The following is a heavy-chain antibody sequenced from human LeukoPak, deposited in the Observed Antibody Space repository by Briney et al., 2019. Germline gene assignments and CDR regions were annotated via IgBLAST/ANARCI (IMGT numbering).Heavy chain of an antibody. CDR1: GFTFSSFS. J-gene: IGHJ4*02. CDR2: FSTSSGTI. V-gene: IGHV3-48*02. Sequence: GGSLRLSCAASGFTFSSFSMNWVRQAPGKGLEWVSYFSTSSGTISYADSVKGRFTISRDDAKNSLYLQMNSLRDEDTAVYYCARESPRLYYDSSGYFDYWGQGTLVTVSS. D-gene: IGHD3-22*01. CDR3: ARESPRLYYDSSGYFDY.